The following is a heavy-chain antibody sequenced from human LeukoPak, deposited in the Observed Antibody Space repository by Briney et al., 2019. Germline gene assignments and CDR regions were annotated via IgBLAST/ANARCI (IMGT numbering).Heavy chain of an antibody. D-gene: IGHD2/OR15-2a*01. CDR1: GGSISSYY. CDR2: ISDIGSI. V-gene: IGHV4-59*08. Sequence: PSETLSLTCTVSGGSISSYYWSWLRPPPGKGLEWIAYISDIGSINHNPSLKSRVTISLDTSKNQFSLKLSSVTAADTAVYYCAGHHPRNTVDFWGQGTLVTASS. CDR3: AGHHPRNTVDF. J-gene: IGHJ4*02.